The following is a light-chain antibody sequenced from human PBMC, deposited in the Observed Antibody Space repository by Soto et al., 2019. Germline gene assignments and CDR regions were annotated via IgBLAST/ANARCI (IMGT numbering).Light chain of an antibody. Sequence: DVQMTQSPSSLSASVGDRVTITCRASQGIAPYLAWFQQKPGKVPRLLIYATSTLQSGVPSRFSGSGSGTDFTLTISSLQPEDGATYYCQKYNSAPLTFGGVTKVEIK. V-gene: IGKV1-27*01. CDR2: ATS. CDR1: QGIAPY. CDR3: QKYNSAPLT. J-gene: IGKJ4*01.